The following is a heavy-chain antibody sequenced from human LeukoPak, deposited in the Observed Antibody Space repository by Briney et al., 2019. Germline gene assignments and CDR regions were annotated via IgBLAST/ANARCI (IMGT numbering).Heavy chain of an antibody. J-gene: IGHJ5*01. CDR1: GASISSYY. CDR2: IYTETT. V-gene: IGHV4-4*09. Sequence: SETLSLTCTVSGASISSYYWSWIRQPPGKGLEWIGYIYTETTNYNPSLKSRVTISVDTSKNQFSLKVNSMTAADTAVYYCARKTSGWFDSWGQGTLVTVSA. CDR3: ARKTSGWFDS.